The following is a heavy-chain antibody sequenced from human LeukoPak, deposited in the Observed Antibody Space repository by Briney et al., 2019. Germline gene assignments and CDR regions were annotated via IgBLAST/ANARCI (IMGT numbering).Heavy chain of an antibody. D-gene: IGHD3-10*01. CDR3: ARVLPYNYYGSGPRLGRFDP. J-gene: IGHJ5*02. V-gene: IGHV4-34*01. CDR2: INHSVRT. Sequence: SETLSLICAVYGGSFSGYYWSWIRQPPGRGLWWIGEINHSVRTNYNPPLKSRVTISVETYKNQFSLKLSSVTAADTAVYYCARVLPYNYYGSGPRLGRFDPWGQGTLVTVSS. CDR1: GGSFSGYY.